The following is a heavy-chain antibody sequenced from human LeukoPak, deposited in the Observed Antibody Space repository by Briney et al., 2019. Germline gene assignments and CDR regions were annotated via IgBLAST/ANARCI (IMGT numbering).Heavy chain of an antibody. V-gene: IGHV4-31*03. J-gene: IGHJ4*02. CDR3: ARGLSSGYYYFDS. D-gene: IGHD3-22*01. CDR1: SDSFSSGDYY. CDR2: IYYSGST. Sequence: PSETLSLTCSVSSDSFSSGDYYWNWIRQHPGKGLEWIGYIYYSGSTFYNPSLKSRLTISIGTSKNQFSLRLRSVTAADTAVYYCARGLSSGYYYFDSWGQGTLVTVSS.